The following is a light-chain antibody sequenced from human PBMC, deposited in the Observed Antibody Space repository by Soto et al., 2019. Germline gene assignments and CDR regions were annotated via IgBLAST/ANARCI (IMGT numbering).Light chain of an antibody. CDR2: LGS. V-gene: IGKV2-28*01. Sequence: DTVMTQSPLSLSVTPGEPASISCRSSQSLLHSNGYNYLDWYVQKPGQSPQLLIYLGSNRASGVPERFTGSESGTDITLKISRVEAEDVGVYYFMQGLQSPVSFGGGTNVEIK. J-gene: IGKJ4*01. CDR3: MQGLQSPVS. CDR1: QSLLHSNGYNY.